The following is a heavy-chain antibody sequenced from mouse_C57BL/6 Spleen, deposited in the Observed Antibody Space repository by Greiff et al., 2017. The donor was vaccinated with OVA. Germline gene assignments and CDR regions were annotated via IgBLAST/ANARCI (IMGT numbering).Heavy chain of an antibody. V-gene: IGHV5-17*01. J-gene: IGHJ4*01. D-gene: IGHD1-1*01. CDR3: ARWYYGSSHYYAMDY. CDR1: GFTFSDYG. CDR2: ISSGSSTI. Sequence: EVNLVESGGGLVKPGGSLKLSCAASGFTFSDYGMHWVRQAPEKGLEWVAYISSGSSTIYYADTVKGRFTISRDNAKNTLFLQMTSLRSEDTAMYYCARWYYGSSHYYAMDYWGQGTSVTVSS.